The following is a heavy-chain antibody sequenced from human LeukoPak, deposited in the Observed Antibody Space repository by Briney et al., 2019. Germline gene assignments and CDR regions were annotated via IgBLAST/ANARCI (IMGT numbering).Heavy chain of an antibody. Sequence: SETLSLTCTVSGGSISSYYWSWIRQPPGKGLEWIGYIYYSGSTNYNPSLKSRLTISVDTSKNQFSLKLSSVTAADTAVYYCARHYEIKNRYYFDYWGQGTLVTVSS. CDR2: IYYSGST. J-gene: IGHJ4*02. CDR3: ARHYEIKNRYYFDY. D-gene: IGHD3-9*01. V-gene: IGHV4-59*01. CDR1: GGSISSYY.